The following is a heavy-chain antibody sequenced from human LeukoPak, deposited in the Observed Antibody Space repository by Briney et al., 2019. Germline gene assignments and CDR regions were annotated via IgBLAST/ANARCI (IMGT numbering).Heavy chain of an antibody. Sequence: SETLSLTCIVSGGSISSSIYYWAWVRQPPGKGLEWIGTVFYNGATQYSPSLRSRVTISIDTSTNQFSLKLTSVTAADTAVYYCARGGGITGTKGNWFDPXGXGTLVTVSS. J-gene: IGHJ5*02. V-gene: IGHV4-39*07. CDR3: ARGGGITGTKGNWFDP. CDR1: GGSISSSIYY. CDR2: VFYNGAT. D-gene: IGHD1-20*01.